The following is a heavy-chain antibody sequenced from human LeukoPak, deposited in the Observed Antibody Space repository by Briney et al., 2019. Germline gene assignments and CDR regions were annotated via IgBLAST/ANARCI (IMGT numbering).Heavy chain of an antibody. CDR1: GYTFTSYG. V-gene: IGHV1-18*01. Sequence: GAAVKVSCRASGYTFTSYGISWVRHAPGQGLEGMGWISAYNGNTNYAQKFQGRVTMTEDTSTDTAYMELSSLRSEDTAVYYCATDSGSGSYSADFDYWGQGTLVTVSS. D-gene: IGHD1-26*01. CDR3: ATDSGSGSYSADFDY. J-gene: IGHJ4*02. CDR2: ISAYNGNT.